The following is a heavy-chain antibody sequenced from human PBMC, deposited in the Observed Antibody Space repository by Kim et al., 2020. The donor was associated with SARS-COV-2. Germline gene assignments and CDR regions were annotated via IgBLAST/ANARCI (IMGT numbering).Heavy chain of an antibody. V-gene: IGHV3-33*01. D-gene: IGHD6-6*01. CDR3: ARDWGSSSSSPFDY. Sequence: ADAVKGRFTTSRDNAKNTLYLQMNRLRAEDTAVYYCARDWGSSSSSPFDYWGQGTLVTVSS. J-gene: IGHJ4*02.